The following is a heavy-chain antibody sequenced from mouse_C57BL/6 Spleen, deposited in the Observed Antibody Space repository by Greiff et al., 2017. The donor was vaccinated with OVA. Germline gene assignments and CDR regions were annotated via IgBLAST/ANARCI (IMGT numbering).Heavy chain of an antibody. CDR1: GYSITSGYF. Sequence: EVQLQESGPGLVKPSQSLSLTCSVTGYSITSGYFWNWIRQFPGNKLEWMGYISYDGSNNYNPSLKNRISITRDTSKNQFFLKLNSVTTEDTATYYCARDRDYDYDGVGFAYWGQGTLVTVSA. V-gene: IGHV3-6*01. CDR2: ISYDGSN. J-gene: IGHJ3*01. CDR3: ARDRDYDYDGVGFAY. D-gene: IGHD2-4*01.